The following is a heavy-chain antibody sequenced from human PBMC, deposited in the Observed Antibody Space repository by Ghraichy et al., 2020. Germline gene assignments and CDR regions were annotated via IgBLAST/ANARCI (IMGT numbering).Heavy chain of an antibody. D-gene: IGHD3-22*01. V-gene: IGHV3-21*01. CDR2: ISSSSSYI. CDR3: ARDRTYYYDSSGYSNWFDP. CDR1: GFTFSSYS. J-gene: IGHJ5*02. Sequence: LSLTCAASGFTFSSYSMNWVRQAPGKGLEWVSSISSSSSYIYYADSVKGRFTISRDNAKNSLYLQMNSLRAEDTAVYYCARDRTYYYDSSGYSNWFDPWGQGTLVTVSS.